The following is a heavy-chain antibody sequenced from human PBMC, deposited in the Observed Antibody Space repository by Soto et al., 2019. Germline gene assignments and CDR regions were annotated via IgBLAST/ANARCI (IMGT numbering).Heavy chain of an antibody. CDR3: ARMKVDSYQFYYAMDV. CDR2: IFSDNER. D-gene: IGHD3-9*01. V-gene: IGHV2-26*01. CDR1: GFSLTTGKMG. J-gene: IGHJ6*02. Sequence: SGPTLVNPTETLTLTCTVSGFSLTTGKMGVSWIRQPPGKALEWLAHIFSDNERSYSTSLQGRLTISKDTSGSQVVLSMTNVDPVDTATYYCARMKVDSYQFYYAMDVWGQVTTFTVS.